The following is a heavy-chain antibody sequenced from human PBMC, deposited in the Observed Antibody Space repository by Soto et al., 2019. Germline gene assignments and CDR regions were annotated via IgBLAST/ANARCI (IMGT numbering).Heavy chain of an antibody. J-gene: IGHJ6*02. V-gene: IGHV4-30-4*01. CDR2: IYYSGST. CDR1: GDSIRSGNHY. CDR3: ARKWGYYYGMDV. Sequence: SETLSLTCTVSGDSIRSGNHYWSWIRQPPGKGLEWIGYIYYSGSTYYSPSLKSRVTISVDTSKDQFSLKLSSVTAADTAVYYCARKWGYYYGMDVWGQGTTVTVSS. D-gene: IGHD1-26*01.